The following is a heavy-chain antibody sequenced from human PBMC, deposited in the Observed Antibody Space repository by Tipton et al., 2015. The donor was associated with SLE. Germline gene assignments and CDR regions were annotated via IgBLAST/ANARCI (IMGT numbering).Heavy chain of an antibody. V-gene: IGHV4-34*01. Sequence: TLSLTCAVYGGSFSGYYWSWIRQPPGKGLEWIGEINHSGSTNYNPSLKSRVTISVGTSKNQFSLKLSSVTAADTAVYYCARGRDIVVVVAAAGSDPWGQGTLVTVSS. J-gene: IGHJ5*02. D-gene: IGHD2-15*01. CDR1: GGSFSGYY. CDR3: ARGRDIVVVVAAAGSDP. CDR2: INHSGST.